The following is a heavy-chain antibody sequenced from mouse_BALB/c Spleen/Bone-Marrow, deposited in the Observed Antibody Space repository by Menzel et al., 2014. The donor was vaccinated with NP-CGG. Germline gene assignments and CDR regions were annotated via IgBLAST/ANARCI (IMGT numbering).Heavy chain of an antibody. Sequence: EVKVIESGGDLVKPGGSLKLSCAASGFTFSTYGMSWVRQTPDKRLEWVATISSGGGYTYYPDSAKGRFTISRDNANNTLYLQMSSLKSEDTAMYYCTRQRNWDHYAMDYWGQGTSVTVSS. CDR3: TRQRNWDHYAMDY. J-gene: IGHJ4*01. V-gene: IGHV5-6*01. CDR1: GFTFSTYG. CDR2: ISSGGGYT. D-gene: IGHD4-1*01.